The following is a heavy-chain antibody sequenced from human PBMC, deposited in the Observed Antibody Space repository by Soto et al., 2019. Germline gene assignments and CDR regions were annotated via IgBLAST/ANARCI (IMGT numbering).Heavy chain of an antibody. CDR3: ARGRVTIYLTAFDY. V-gene: IGHV1-69*01. CDR2: IIPVFGTA. Sequence: QVQLVQSGAEVKKPGSSVKVSCKVSGGTFISYAITWVRQAPGRGLEWMGGIIPVFGTANSTQKFLGSVTITADASTRTAYMELSILTSEDTAVYYCARGRVTIYLTAFDYLGQGTMVTVSS. CDR1: GGTFISYA. D-gene: IGHD4-17*01. J-gene: IGHJ4*02.